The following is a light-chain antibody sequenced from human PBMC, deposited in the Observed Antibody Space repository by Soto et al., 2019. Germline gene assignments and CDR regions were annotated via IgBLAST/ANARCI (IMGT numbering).Light chain of an antibody. J-gene: IGLJ1*01. CDR1: SSDVGGYNY. V-gene: IGLV2-14*01. CDR3: SSYTSSSTGYV. Sequence: QSALTQPASVSGSPGQSITISCTGTSSDVGGYNYVSWYQQHPGKAPNLMIYEVSNRPSGVSNRFSGSKSGNTASLTISGLQAEDEADYYCSSYTSSSTGYVFGTGTKVTVL. CDR2: EVS.